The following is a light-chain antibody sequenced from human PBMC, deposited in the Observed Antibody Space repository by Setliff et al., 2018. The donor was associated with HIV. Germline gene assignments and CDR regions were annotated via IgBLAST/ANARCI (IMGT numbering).Light chain of an antibody. Sequence: QSALTQPASVSGSPGQSITISCTGTSSDVGGYNYVSWYQQHPGKAPKLLIYEVRNRPSGVSDRFSGSKSGNTASLTISGLQAEDEADYYCSSYAITNTLPFGTGT. J-gene: IGLJ1*01. V-gene: IGLV2-14*03. CDR3: SSYAITNTLP. CDR1: SSDVGGYNY. CDR2: EVR.